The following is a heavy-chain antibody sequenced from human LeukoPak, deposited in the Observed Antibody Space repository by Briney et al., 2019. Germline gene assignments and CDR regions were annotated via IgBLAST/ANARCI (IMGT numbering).Heavy chain of an antibody. Sequence: SETLSLTCAVHGGSFSGYYWSWIRQPPGKGLEWIGEINHSGSTNYNPSLKSRVTISVDTSKNQFSLKLSSVTAADTAVYYCASRRDYGSGSYYLHFDYWGQGTLVTVSS. J-gene: IGHJ4*02. D-gene: IGHD3-10*01. CDR2: INHSGST. V-gene: IGHV4-34*01. CDR1: GGSFSGYY. CDR3: ASRRDYGSGSYYLHFDY.